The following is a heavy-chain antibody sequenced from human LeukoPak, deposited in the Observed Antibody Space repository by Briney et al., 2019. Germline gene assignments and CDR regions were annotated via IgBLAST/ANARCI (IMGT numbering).Heavy chain of an antibody. CDR1: GYTFTSYG. CDR3: ARMARAAAAYFDY. D-gene: IGHD6-13*01. J-gene: IGHJ4*02. Sequence: SVKVSCKASGYTFTSYGISWVRQAPGQGLEWMGGIIPIFGTANYAQKFQGRVTITTDESTSTAYMELSSLRSEDTAVYYCARMARAAAAYFDYWGQGTLVTVSS. CDR2: IIPIFGTA. V-gene: IGHV1-69*05.